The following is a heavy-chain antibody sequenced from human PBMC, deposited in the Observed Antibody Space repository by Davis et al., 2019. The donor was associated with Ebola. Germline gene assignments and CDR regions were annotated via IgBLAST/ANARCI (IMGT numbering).Heavy chain of an antibody. CDR1: GFTFSSYW. Sequence: GESLKISCAASGFTFSSYWMSWVRQAPGKGLEWVANIKQDGSEKYYVDSVKGRFTISRDNAKNSLYLQVNSLRAEDTAVYYCARDYAVGYCTNGVCYAPYFDYWGQGTLVTVSS. J-gene: IGHJ4*02. CDR2: IKQDGSEK. D-gene: IGHD2-8*01. V-gene: IGHV3-7*01. CDR3: ARDYAVGYCTNGVCYAPYFDY.